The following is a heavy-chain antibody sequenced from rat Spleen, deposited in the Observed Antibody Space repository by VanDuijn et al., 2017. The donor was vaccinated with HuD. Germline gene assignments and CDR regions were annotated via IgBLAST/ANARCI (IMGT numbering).Heavy chain of an antibody. Sequence: EVQLVESGEGLVQPGRSMNLSCAASGFTFSNFYMAWVRQAPTKGLEWVASITAGGDDTYYRDSVKGRFTISRDNAKSTLSLQMDSLRSEDTATYYCARHGVYYYSGDDYVMDVWGQGASVTVSS. D-gene: IGHD1-1*01. V-gene: IGHV5-25*01. J-gene: IGHJ4*01. CDR3: ARHGVYYYSGDDYVMDV. CDR1: GFTFSNFY. CDR2: ITAGGDDT.